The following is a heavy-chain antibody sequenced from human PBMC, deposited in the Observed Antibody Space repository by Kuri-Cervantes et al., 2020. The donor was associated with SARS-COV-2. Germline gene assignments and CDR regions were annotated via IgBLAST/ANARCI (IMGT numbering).Heavy chain of an antibody. CDR2: IHYSGST. D-gene: IGHD1-26*01. J-gene: IGHJ6*02. CDR1: GGSFSGYY. V-gene: IGHV4-34*11. CDR3: ARLGATKGSYYYGVDV. Sequence: GSLRLSCAVYGGSFSGYYWSWVRQPPGKGLEWIGNIHYSGSTNYNPSLKSRVTISVDTSKNQLSLRLSSVTAADTAVYYCARLGATKGSYYYGVDVWGQGTTVTVSS.